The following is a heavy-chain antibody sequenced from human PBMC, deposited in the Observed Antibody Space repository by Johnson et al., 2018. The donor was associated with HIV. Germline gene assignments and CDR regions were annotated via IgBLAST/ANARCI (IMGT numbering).Heavy chain of an antibody. CDR3: ASPRYSSGGGAFDI. D-gene: IGHD6-19*01. CDR2: RSDDGSNK. Sequence: QVQLVESGGGVVQPGRSLRLSCAASGFTFSSYAMHWVRQAPGKGLEWVAVRSDDGSNKYYADYVKGRVTISRDNSKNTLYLQINRLRAEDTAVYYCASPRYSSGGGAFDIWGQGTMVTVSS. V-gene: IGHV3-30*04. CDR1: GFTFSSYA. J-gene: IGHJ3*02.